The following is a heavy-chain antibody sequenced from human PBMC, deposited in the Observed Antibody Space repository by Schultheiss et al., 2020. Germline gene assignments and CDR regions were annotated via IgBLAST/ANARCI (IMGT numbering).Heavy chain of an antibody. D-gene: IGHD1-26*01. CDR3: ARLGATGGY. Sequence: WGSMRLPCAASGFTFSSYAMHWVRQAPGKGLEWVAVISYDGSNKYYADSVKGRFTISRDNSKNTLYLQMNSLRAEDTAVYYCARLGATGGYWGQGTLVTVFS. J-gene: IGHJ4*02. V-gene: IGHV3-30-3*01. CDR1: GFTFSSYA. CDR2: ISYDGSNK.